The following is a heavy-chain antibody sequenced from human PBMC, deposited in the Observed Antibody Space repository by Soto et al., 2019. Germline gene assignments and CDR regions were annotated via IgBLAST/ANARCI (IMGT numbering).Heavy chain of an antibody. CDR2: IYYSGST. CDR3: ARGLRYFDWLPIHFDY. Sequence: SETLSLTCTVSGGSVSSGSYYWSWIRQPPGKGLEWIGYIYYSGSTNYNPSLKSRVTISVDTSKNQFSLKLSSVTAADTAVYYCARGLRYFDWLPIHFDYWGQGTLVTVSS. CDR1: GGSVSSGSYY. D-gene: IGHD3-9*01. V-gene: IGHV4-61*01. J-gene: IGHJ4*02.